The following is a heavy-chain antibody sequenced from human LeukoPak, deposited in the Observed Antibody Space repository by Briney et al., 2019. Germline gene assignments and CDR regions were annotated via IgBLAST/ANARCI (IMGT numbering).Heavy chain of an antibody. CDR3: ARDMEWFGERVGDFDI. J-gene: IGHJ3*02. D-gene: IGHD3-10*01. Sequence: ASVKVSCKASGYTFTSYYMHWVRQAPGQGLEWMGIINPSGGSTSYAQKFQGRVTMTRDTSTSTVYMELSSLRSEDTAVYYCARDMEWFGERVGDFDIWGQGTMVTVSS. CDR1: GYTFTSYY. CDR2: INPSGGST. V-gene: IGHV1-46*01.